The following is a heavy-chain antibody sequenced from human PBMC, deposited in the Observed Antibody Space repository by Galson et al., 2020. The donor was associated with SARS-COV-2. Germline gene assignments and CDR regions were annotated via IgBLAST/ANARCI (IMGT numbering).Heavy chain of an antibody. D-gene: IGHD6-19*01. CDR2: IYPDDSYT. V-gene: IGHV5-51*01. J-gene: IGHJ4*02. CDR1: RYSFTNYW. CDR3: SRHGASSGWYEGIDY. Sequence: GESLKNSCKASRYSFTNYWIGWVRQMPGKGLEWKGVIYPDDSYTINSPSLQCQVTISADKSITTAYLQWSGLKASDTAMYYWSRHGASSGWYEGIDYWGQGTLVAVSS.